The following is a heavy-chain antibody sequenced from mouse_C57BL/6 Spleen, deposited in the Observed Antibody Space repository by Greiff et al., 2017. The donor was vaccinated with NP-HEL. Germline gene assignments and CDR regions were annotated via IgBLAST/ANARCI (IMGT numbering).Heavy chain of an antibody. J-gene: IGHJ2*01. Sequence: QVQLQQPGAELVKPGASVKLSCKASGYTFTSYWMQWVKQRPGQGLEWIGEIDPSDSYTNYNQKFKGKATLTVDTSSSTAYMQLSSLTSEDSAVYYCATIYDGYYVYIDYWDQGTTLTVSS. CDR1: GYTFTSYW. V-gene: IGHV1-50*01. D-gene: IGHD2-3*01. CDR3: ATIYDGYYVYIDY. CDR2: IDPSDSYT.